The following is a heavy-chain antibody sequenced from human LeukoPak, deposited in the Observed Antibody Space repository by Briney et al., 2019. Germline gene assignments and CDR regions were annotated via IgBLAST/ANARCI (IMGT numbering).Heavy chain of an antibody. CDR1: GFTFSSYA. V-gene: IGHV3-23*01. D-gene: IGHD2-21*02. CDR2: SSGSGGST. CDR3: AKDSRVRGLPDYYYYMDV. J-gene: IGHJ6*03. Sequence: PGGSLRLSCAASGFTFSSYAMSWVSQAPGEGMEWVSVSSGSGGSTYYADSVKRRFTISIDTSKNTLYLQMNSLRAEDTAVYYCAKDSRVRGLPDYYYYMDVWGKGTTVTASS.